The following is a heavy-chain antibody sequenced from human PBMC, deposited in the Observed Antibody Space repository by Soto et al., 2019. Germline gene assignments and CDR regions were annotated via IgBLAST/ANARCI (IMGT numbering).Heavy chain of an antibody. Sequence: GGSLRLSCVTSGFTVSSNYMSWVRQAPGKGLEWVSVIFSGGTTSYADSVKGRFTISRDNSKNTLYLQMNSLRAEDTAVYYCAKDSAPDAHYDILTGYYTGGFDYWGQGTLVTVSS. D-gene: IGHD3-9*01. CDR3: AKDSAPDAHYDILTGYYTGGFDY. J-gene: IGHJ4*02. V-gene: IGHV3-53*01. CDR1: GFTVSSNY. CDR2: IFSGGTT.